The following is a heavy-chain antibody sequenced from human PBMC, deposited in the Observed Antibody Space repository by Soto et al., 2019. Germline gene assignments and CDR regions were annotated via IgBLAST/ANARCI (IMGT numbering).Heavy chain of an antibody. CDR1: GGSISSGGYY. CDR3: ARDRDYGGKPPARFYFDY. Sequence: SETLSLTCTVSGGSISSGGYYWRWIRQHPGKCLEWIGYIYYSGSTYYNPSLKSRVTISVDTSKNQFSLKLSSVTAADTAVYYCARDRDYGGKPPARFYFDYWGQGTLVTVYS. V-gene: IGHV4-31*03. J-gene: IGHJ4*02. D-gene: IGHD4-17*01. CDR2: IYYSGST.